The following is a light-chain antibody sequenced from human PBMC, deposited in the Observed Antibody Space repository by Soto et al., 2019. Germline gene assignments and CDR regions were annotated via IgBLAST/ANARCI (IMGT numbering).Light chain of an antibody. CDR3: QHYNSYSPA. J-gene: IGKJ1*01. CDR2: EAS. Sequence: DIQMTQSPSTLSASVGDRVTITCRASQSINNWLAWYQQKPGKAPKLLLYEASGLESGVPSRFSGSGSGTEFTLTVSSLLPNDFATSYCQHYNSYSPAFGQGTKV. V-gene: IGKV1-5*03. CDR1: QSINNW.